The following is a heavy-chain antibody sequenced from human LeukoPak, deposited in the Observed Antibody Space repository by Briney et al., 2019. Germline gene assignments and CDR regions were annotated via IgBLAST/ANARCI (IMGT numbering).Heavy chain of an antibody. Sequence: ASVKVSCKASGYTFTGFYMHWVRQAPGQGLEWVGWINPNSGGTNYAQKFQGRVTMTRDTSISTDYMELSRLRSDDTAVYYCARIAAAGWADYWGQGTLVTVSS. J-gene: IGHJ4*02. V-gene: IGHV1-2*02. CDR2: INPNSGGT. CDR1: GYTFTGFY. D-gene: IGHD6-13*01. CDR3: ARIAAAGWADY.